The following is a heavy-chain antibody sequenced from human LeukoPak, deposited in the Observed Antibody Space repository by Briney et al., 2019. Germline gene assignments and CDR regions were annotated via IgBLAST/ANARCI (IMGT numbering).Heavy chain of an antibody. Sequence: PSGTLSLTCAVSGGSLSTTSWWVWLRQAPGKGLEWIGEVYHSGGGNKNYNPSLKSRATINLRSVTAADTAVYFCARDNPRTTGYSSGSTFDFWGQGILVTVSS. CDR1: GGSLSTTSW. D-gene: IGHD6-19*01. CDR2: VYHSGGGNK. V-gene: IGHV4-4*02. CDR3: ARDNPRTTGYSSGSTFDF. J-gene: IGHJ4*02.